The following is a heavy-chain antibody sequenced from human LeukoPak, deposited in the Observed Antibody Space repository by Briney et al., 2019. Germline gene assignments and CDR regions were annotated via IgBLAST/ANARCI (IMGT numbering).Heavy chain of an antibody. CDR1: GYTFTGYY. V-gene: IGHV1-45*02. CDR2: ITPFNGNT. J-gene: IGHJ4*02. Sequence: GASVKVSCKASGYTFTGYYMHWVRQAPGQALEWMGWITPFNGNTNYAQKFQDRVTITRDRSMSTAYMELSSLRSEDTAMYYCANSPDSSGYVYWGQGTLVTVSS. D-gene: IGHD3-22*01. CDR3: ANSPDSSGYVY.